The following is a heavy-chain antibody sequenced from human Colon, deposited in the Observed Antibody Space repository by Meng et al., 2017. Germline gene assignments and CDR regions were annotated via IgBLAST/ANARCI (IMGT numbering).Heavy chain of an antibody. Sequence: ASVKVSCKASGYTFTNYYMHWVRQPPGQELEWMGIINPSAGTTDYEQKFQGRVTMTRDTSTSTVYMELSRLTSDDTAVYYCARKGGDTRAFDIWGQGTMVTVSS. CDR2: INPSAGTT. J-gene: IGHJ3*02. V-gene: IGHV1-46*01. CDR3: ARKGGDTRAFDI. D-gene: IGHD3-16*01. CDR1: GYTFTNYY.